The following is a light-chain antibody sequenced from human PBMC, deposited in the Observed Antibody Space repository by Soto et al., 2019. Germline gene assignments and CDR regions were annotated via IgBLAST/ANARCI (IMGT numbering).Light chain of an antibody. CDR1: QSISSW. J-gene: IGKJ1*01. V-gene: IGKV1-5*01. Sequence: DIQMTQSPSTLSASVGDRVTITCRASQSISSWLAWYQQKPGKAPKLLIYDASSLESGVPSRFSCSGCGTEFSLTISSLHPDDFGTFYCQQYDDYSLTFGQGTTVEI. CDR3: QQYDDYSLT. CDR2: DAS.